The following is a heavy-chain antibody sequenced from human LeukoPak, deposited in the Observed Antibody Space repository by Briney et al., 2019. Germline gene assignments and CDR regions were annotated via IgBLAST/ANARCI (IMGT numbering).Heavy chain of an antibody. CDR3: ASGEITMIVVVNGAFDI. D-gene: IGHD3-22*01. Sequence: PGGSLRLSCAASGFTFSSYAMHWVRQAPGKGLEWVAVISYDGSNKYYADSVKGRFTISRDNSKNTLYLQMNSLRAEDTAVYYCASGEITMIVVVNGAFDIWGQGTMVTVSS. V-gene: IGHV3-30-3*01. J-gene: IGHJ3*02. CDR2: ISYDGSNK. CDR1: GFTFSSYA.